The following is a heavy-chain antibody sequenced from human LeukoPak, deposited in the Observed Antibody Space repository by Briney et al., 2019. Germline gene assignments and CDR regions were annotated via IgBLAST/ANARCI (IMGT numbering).Heavy chain of an antibody. J-gene: IGHJ4*02. CDR2: LNPNSGDT. Sequence: ASVKVSCKASGYTFTDYYMHWLRQPPGQGLEWMGWLNPNSGDTNHAQIFQGRVTLTRDTSISTAYMELSSLRSDDSAVYYCAGEYCSGDNCRQGFDYWGQGTLVTVSS. CDR1: GYTFTDYY. V-gene: IGHV1-2*02. CDR3: AGEYCSGDNCRQGFDY. D-gene: IGHD2-15*01.